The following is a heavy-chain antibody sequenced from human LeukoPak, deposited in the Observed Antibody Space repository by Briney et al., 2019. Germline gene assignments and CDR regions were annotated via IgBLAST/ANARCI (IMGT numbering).Heavy chain of an antibody. V-gene: IGHV4-34*01. J-gene: IGHJ5*02. CDR1: GGSFSGYY. CDR2: INHSGST. D-gene: IGHD3-10*01. Sequence: PSETLSPTCAVYGGSFSGYYWSWIRQPPGKGLEWIGEINHSGSTNYNPSLKSRVTISVDTSKNQFSLRLSSVTAADTAVYYCARGLSVLLWFGELFDSLNNWFDPWGQGTLVTVSS. CDR3: ARGLSVLLWFGELFDSLNNWFDP.